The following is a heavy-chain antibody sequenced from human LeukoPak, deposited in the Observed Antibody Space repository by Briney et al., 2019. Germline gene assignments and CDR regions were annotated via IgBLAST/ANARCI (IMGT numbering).Heavy chain of an antibody. CDR2: IYSGGST. V-gene: IGHV3-66*01. CDR3: ARERRRYCSSTSCYRGPYYYYGMDV. D-gene: IGHD2-2*01. Sequence: GGSLRLSCAASGLTVSSNYMSWVRQAPGKGLEWVSVIYSGGSTYYADSVKGRFTISRDNSKNTLYLQMNSLRAEDTAVYYCARERRRYCSSTSCYRGPYYYYGMDVWGQGTTVTVSS. CDR1: GLTVSSNY. J-gene: IGHJ6*02.